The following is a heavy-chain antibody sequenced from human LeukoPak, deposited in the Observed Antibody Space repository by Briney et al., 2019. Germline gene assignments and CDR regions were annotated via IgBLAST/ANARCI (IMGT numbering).Heavy chain of an antibody. CDR1: GFAFSSYG. CDR2: IRYDGSNK. D-gene: IGHD3-22*01. Sequence: GGSLRLSCAASGFAFSSYGMHWVRQAPGKGLGWVAFIRYDGSNKYYADSVKGRFTISRDNSKNTLYLQMNSLRAEDTAVYYCAKERAPRYDSSGYPGYWGQGTLVTVSS. J-gene: IGHJ4*02. CDR3: AKERAPRYDSSGYPGY. V-gene: IGHV3-30*02.